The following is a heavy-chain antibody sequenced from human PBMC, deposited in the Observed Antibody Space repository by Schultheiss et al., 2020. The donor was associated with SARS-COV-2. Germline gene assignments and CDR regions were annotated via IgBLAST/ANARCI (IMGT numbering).Heavy chain of an antibody. D-gene: IGHD3-10*01. CDR3: ARIVPEFHCDY. J-gene: IGHJ4*02. CDR2: IYYSGST. V-gene: IGHV4-59*06. CDR1: DGSISRYY. Sequence: SETLSLTCTVSDGSISRYYYTWIRQPPGKGLEWIGYIYYSGSTYYNPSLKSRVTISVDTSKNQFSLKLSSVTAADTAVYYCARIVPEFHCDYWGQGTLVTVSS.